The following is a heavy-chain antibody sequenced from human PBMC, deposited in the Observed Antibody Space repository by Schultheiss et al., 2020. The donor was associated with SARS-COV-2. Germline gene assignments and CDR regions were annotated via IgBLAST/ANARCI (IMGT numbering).Heavy chain of an antibody. Sequence: ASVKVSCKASGYTFTSYYMHRVRQAPGQGLEWMGIINPSGGSTSYAQKFQGRVTMTRDTSTSTVYMELSSLRSEDTAVYYCARNSYYDFWSGYYSIDYWGQGTLVTVSS. D-gene: IGHD3-3*01. CDR2: INPSGGST. CDR1: GYTFTSYY. CDR3: ARNSYYDFWSGYYSIDY. V-gene: IGHV1-46*03. J-gene: IGHJ4*02.